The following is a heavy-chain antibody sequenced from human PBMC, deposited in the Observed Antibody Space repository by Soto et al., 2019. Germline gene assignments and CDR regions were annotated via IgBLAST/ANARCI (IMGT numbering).Heavy chain of an antibody. CDR2: MSHSGGT. CDR1: GGFVTSGSYY. Sequence: QVQLQQWGAGLLKPSETLSLTCAVYGGFVTSGSYYWSWIRQPPGKGLEWIGEMSHSGGTHFNPSLKSRVTISVDTSKNQFTLKMSSVTAADTALYYCARVERGTATTVVDASDIWGPGTMVTVSS. CDR3: ARVERGTATTVVDASDI. D-gene: IGHD1-1*01. J-gene: IGHJ3*02. V-gene: IGHV4-34*01.